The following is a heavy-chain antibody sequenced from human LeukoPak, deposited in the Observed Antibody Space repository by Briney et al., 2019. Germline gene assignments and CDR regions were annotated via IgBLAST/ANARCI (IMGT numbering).Heavy chain of an antibody. CDR3: AKTGIAVD. Sequence: GGSLRLSCAASGFTFSSYWMHWVRQAPGKGLVWVSHINSDGSSTNYADSVKGRFTISRDNAKNTLYLQMNSLRAEDTAVYYCAKTGIAVDWGQGTLVTVSS. D-gene: IGHD6-19*01. J-gene: IGHJ4*02. CDR1: GFTFSSYW. CDR2: INSDGSST. V-gene: IGHV3-74*01.